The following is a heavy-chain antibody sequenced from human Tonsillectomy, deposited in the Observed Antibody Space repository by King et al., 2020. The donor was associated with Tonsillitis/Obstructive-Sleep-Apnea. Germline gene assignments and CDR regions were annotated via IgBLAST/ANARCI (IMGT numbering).Heavy chain of an antibody. CDR1: GFTFSSFG. D-gene: IGHD5-24*01. CDR3: ARYLDGYGSGGFDY. V-gene: IGHV3-33*01. CDR2: IWCDGTNE. Sequence: VQLVESGGGVVQPGRSLRLSCAASGFTFSSFGMHWVRQAPGKGLEWVTVIWCDGTNEYYADSVKGRFTISRDNSKNTLYLQMNSLRAEDTAVYYCARYLDGYGSGGFDYWGQGTLVTVSS. J-gene: IGHJ4*02.